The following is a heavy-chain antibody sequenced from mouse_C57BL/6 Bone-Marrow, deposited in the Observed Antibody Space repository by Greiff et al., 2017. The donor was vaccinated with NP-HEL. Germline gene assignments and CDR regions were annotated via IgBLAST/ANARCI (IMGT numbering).Heavy chain of an antibody. Sequence: QVQLQQSGAELVRPGASVTLSCKASGYTFTDYEMHWVKQTPVHGLEWIGAIDPETGGTAYNQKFKGKAILTADESSSTAYMELRSLTSEDSAVYYCTSPNWVFDYWGQGTTLTVSS. J-gene: IGHJ2*01. D-gene: IGHD4-1*01. V-gene: IGHV1-15*01. CDR3: TSPNWVFDY. CDR1: GYTFTDYE. CDR2: IDPETGGT.